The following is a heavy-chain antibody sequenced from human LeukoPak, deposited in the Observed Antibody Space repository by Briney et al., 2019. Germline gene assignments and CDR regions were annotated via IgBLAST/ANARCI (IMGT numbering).Heavy chain of an antibody. V-gene: IGHV3-15*01. CDR3: TTGLGNYYDY. Sequence: GGSLRLSCAASGFTLSSYEINWVRQAPGKGLEWVGRVKSKIVGGATDYAAPVKGRFTISRDDSLNTVYLQMNSLKTDDTALYYCTTGLGNYYDYWGQGTLVTVSS. D-gene: IGHD3-10*01. J-gene: IGHJ4*02. CDR2: VKSKIVGGAT. CDR1: GFTLSSYE.